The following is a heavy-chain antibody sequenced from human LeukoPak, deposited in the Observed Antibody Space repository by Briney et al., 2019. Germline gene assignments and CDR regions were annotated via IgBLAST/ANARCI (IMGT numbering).Heavy chain of an antibody. D-gene: IGHD1-26*01. J-gene: IGHJ6*02. CDR1: GLTFSSYA. Sequence: GGSLRLSCAASGLTFSSYAMSWVRQAPGKGLEWVSIISGSGVSTYYADSVKGRFTISRDNSKNTLYLQMNSLRAEDTAVYYCAKVRGSHYYYGMDVWGQGTTVTVSS. CDR2: ISGSGVST. CDR3: AKVRGSHYYYGMDV. V-gene: IGHV3-23*01.